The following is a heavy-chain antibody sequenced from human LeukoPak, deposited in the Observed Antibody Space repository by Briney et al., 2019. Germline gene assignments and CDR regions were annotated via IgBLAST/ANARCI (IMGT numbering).Heavy chain of an antibody. CDR3: ANEASSDWSFDY. D-gene: IGHD3-9*01. J-gene: IGHJ4*02. CDR1: GFTFSSYG. Sequence: GRSLRLSCAASGFTFSSYGMHWVRQAPGKGLGWVAVISYDGSNKYYADSVKGRFTISRDNSKNTLYLQMNSLRAEDTAVYYCANEASSDWSFDYWGQGTLVTVSS. CDR2: ISYDGSNK. V-gene: IGHV3-30*18.